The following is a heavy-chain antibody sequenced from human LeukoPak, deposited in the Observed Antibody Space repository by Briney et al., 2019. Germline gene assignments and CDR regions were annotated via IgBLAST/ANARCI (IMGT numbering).Heavy chain of an antibody. CDR1: GFTFSSYS. CDR2: ISSSSSYI. D-gene: IGHD2-15*01. Sequence: GGSLRLSCAASGFTFSSYSMNWVRQAPGKGLEWVPSISSSSSYIYYADSVKGRFTISRDNAKNSLYLQMNSLRAEDTAVYYCARELYCSGGSCYSEPFDYWGQGTLVTVSS. CDR3: ARELYCSGGSCYSEPFDY. J-gene: IGHJ4*02. V-gene: IGHV3-21*01.